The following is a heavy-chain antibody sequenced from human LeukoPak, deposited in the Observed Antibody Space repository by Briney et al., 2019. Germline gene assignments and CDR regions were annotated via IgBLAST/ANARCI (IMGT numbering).Heavy chain of an antibody. CDR2: ISGSGSST. J-gene: IGHJ4*02. Sequence: GGSLRLSCAASRFTFSNYAMSWVRQAPGKGLEWVSGISGSGSSTYCADSVKGRFTISRDNSKNTLYLQMNSLRAEDTAVYYCAKDNSLRLTQRGYFDYWGQGTLVTVSS. CDR3: AKDNSLRLTQRGYFDY. D-gene: IGHD3-16*01. V-gene: IGHV3-23*01. CDR1: RFTFSNYA.